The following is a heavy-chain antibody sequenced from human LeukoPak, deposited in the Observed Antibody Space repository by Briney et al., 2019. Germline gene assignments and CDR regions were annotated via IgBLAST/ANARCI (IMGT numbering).Heavy chain of an antibody. CDR1: GFTFSSYA. V-gene: IGHV3-23*01. CDR2: IIDSGGST. CDR3: AKDGHCSGGSCYPY. J-gene: IGHJ4*02. Sequence: GGSLRLFCAASGFTFSSYAMSWLGQAPGKGLEWVSGIIDSGGSTYSPDSVKGRFTISNVNAKDTLYLQMKSLRAEDTAVYYCAKDGHCSGGSCYPYWGEGTLVTVSS. D-gene: IGHD2-15*01.